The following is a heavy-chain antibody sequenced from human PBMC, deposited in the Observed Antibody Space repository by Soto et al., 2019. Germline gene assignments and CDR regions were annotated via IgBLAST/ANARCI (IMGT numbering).Heavy chain of an antibody. D-gene: IGHD1-26*01. V-gene: IGHV3-23*01. Sequence: EVQLLESGGGLVQPGGSLRLSCAASGFTFSSYAMRWVRQAPGKGLEWVSAISGSGGSTYYADSVKGRFTISRDNSKNTLYAQMNSLRAEDAAVYYCARRGSGSDYDFWGQGTLVTVSS. CDR1: GFTFSSYA. J-gene: IGHJ4*02. CDR3: ARRGSGSDYDF. CDR2: ISGSGGST.